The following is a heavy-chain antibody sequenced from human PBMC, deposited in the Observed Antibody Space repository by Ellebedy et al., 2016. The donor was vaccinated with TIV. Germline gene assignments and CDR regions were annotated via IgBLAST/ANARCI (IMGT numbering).Heavy chain of an antibody. CDR1: GFTFSSYS. V-gene: IGHV3-48*02. CDR2: ISSSSSTI. Sequence: GESLKISCAASGFTFSSYSMNWVRQAPGKGLEWVSYISSSSSTIYYADSVKGRFTISRDNAKNSLYLKMNSLREEDTAVYYCSRARLGRALDIWGQGTMVTVSS. J-gene: IGHJ3*02. CDR3: SRARLGRALDI. D-gene: IGHD1-26*01.